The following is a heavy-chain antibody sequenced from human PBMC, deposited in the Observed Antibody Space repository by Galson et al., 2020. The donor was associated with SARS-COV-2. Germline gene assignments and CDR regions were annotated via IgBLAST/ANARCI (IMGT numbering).Heavy chain of an antibody. J-gene: IGHJ3*01. V-gene: IGHV3-9*01. Sequence: GGSLRISCAASTFTFEHYAMHWVRQAPGKGLEWVSGINWNSGSIGYADSVKGRFTISRDNANNSLYLQMNSLRAEDTALYYCVKDIGDYYDTSGYYGAFDVWGQGTLVAVS. CDR3: VKDIGDYYDTSGYYGAFDV. CDR2: INWNSGSI. CDR1: TFTFEHYA. D-gene: IGHD3-22*01.